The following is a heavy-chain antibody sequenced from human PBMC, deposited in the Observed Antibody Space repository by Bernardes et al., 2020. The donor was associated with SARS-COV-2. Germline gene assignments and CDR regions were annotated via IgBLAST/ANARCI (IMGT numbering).Heavy chain of an antibody. Sequence: SVKVSCKASGGTFSSYAISWVRQAPGQGLEWMGGIIPIFGTANYAQKFQGRVTITADESTSTAYMELNSLKTEDTAIYYCATEPINVVATGTTDYWGQGTLVTVSS. J-gene: IGHJ4*02. CDR1: GGTFSSYA. D-gene: IGHD6-13*01. CDR2: IIPIFGTA. CDR3: ATEPINVVATGTTDY. V-gene: IGHV1-69*13.